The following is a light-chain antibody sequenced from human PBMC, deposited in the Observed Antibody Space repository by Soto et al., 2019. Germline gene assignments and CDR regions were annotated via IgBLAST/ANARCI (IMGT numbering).Light chain of an antibody. CDR2: GAS. J-gene: IGKJ5*01. CDR3: QQYTGPPTT. CDR1: QTVSSNY. Sequence: IILTQSPDTLSFSTGEIATLSFRASQTVSSNYLAWCQQRPGQAPRLLIYGASTRAAGIPDRFSGSGSGTDFTLTITRLEPEDSAVYFCQQYTGPPTTFGQGTRLEIK. V-gene: IGKV3-20*01.